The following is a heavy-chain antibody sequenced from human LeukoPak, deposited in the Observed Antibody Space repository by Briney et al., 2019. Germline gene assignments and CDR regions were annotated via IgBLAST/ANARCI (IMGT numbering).Heavy chain of an antibody. D-gene: IGHD3-3*01. CDR3: ARTNLHYDFWSGYAMPGDYYYGMDV. Sequence: SETLSLTCTVSGGSISSSSYYWSWIRQPPGKGLEWIGYIYYSGSTNYNPSLKSRVTISVDTSKYQFSLKLSSVTAADTAVYYCARTNLHYDFWSGYAMPGDYYYGMDVWGQGTTVTVSS. CDR2: IYYSGST. J-gene: IGHJ6*02. V-gene: IGHV4-61*01. CDR1: GGSISSSSYY.